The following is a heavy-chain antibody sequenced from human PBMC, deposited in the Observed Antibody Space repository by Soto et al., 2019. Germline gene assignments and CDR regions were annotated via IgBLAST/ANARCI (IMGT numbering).Heavy chain of an antibody. CDR1: GFTFTTAW. D-gene: IGHD5-12*01. J-gene: IGHJ4*02. CDR2: ISYDGSNK. CDR3: ARIGGYMVATTTDY. Sequence: GGSLRLSCAASGFTFTTAWINWVRQAPGKGLEWVAVISYDGSNKYYADSVKGRFTISRDNSKNTLYLQMNSLRAEDTAVYYCARIGGYMVATTTDYWGQGTLVTVSS. V-gene: IGHV3-30-3*01.